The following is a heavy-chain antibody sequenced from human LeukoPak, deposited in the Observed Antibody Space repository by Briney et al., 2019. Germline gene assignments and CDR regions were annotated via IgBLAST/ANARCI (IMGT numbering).Heavy chain of an antibody. D-gene: IGHD5-18*01. CDR2: ISGSGGST. CDR1: GFTFSSYA. V-gene: IGHV3-23*01. J-gene: IGHJ4*02. CDR3: AKDMDRRIQLWPTVY. Sequence: GGSLRLSCAASGFTFSSYAMSWVRQAPGKGLEWVSAISGSGGSTYYADSVKGRFTISRDNSKNTLYLQMNSLRAEDTAVYYCAKDMDRRIQLWPTVYWGQGTLVTVSS.